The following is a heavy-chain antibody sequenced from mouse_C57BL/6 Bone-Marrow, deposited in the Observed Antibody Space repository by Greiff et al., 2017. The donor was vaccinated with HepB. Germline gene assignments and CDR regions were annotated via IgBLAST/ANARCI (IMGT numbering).Heavy chain of an antibody. CDR2: ISGGGGNT. CDR1: GFTFSSYT. CDR3: ARDGGIYYGNAAWFAY. Sequence: EVKLQESGGGLVKPGGSLKLSCAASGFTFSSYTMSWVRQTPEKRLEWVATISGGGGNTYYPGSVKGRFTISRDNAKNTLYLQMSSLRSEDTALYYCARDGGIYYGNAAWFAYWGQGTLVTVSA. J-gene: IGHJ3*01. D-gene: IGHD2-1*01. V-gene: IGHV5-9*01.